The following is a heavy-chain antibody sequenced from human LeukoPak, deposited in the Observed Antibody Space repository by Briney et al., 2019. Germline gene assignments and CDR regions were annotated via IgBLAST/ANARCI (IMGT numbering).Heavy chain of an antibody. Sequence: GESLKISCKGSGYSFTSYWIAWVRQMPGKGLEWMGILYPGDSDTRYSPSFQGQVTISADRSITTAYLQWSSLKASDTAMYYCARLYLPYTSAWYGSAFDTWGQGTMVTASS. J-gene: IGHJ3*02. CDR2: LYPGDSDT. D-gene: IGHD6-13*01. V-gene: IGHV5-51*01. CDR1: GYSFTSYW. CDR3: ARLYLPYTSAWYGSAFDT.